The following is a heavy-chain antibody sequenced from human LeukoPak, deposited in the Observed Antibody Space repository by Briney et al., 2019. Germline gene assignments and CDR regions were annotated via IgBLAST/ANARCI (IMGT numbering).Heavy chain of an antibody. J-gene: IGHJ4*02. V-gene: IGHV3-15*01. CDR3: TTGPTVITDFGIVDY. Sequence: PGGSLRLSCAASGFTFSNAWMSWVRQAPGKGLEWVGLIKSKTDGGTTDYAAPVKGRFTISRDDSKNTLYLQMNSLKTEDTAVYYCTTGPTVITDFGIVDYWGQGTLVTVSS. CDR2: IKSKTDGGTT. D-gene: IGHD4-17*01. CDR1: GFTFSNAW.